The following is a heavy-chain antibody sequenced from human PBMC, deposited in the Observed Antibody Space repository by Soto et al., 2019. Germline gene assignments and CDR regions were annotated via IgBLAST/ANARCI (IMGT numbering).Heavy chain of an antibody. CDR2: IIPIFGTA. V-gene: IGHV1-69*13. CDR3: ANIVGATPPPGNWFDP. CDR1: GGTFSSYA. D-gene: IGHD1-26*01. J-gene: IGHJ5*02. Sequence: ASVKVSCKASGGTFSSYAISWVRQAPGQGLEWMGGIIPIFGTANYAQKFQGRVTITADESTSTAYMELSSLRSEDTAVYYCANIVGATPPPGNWFDPWGQGTLVTVSS.